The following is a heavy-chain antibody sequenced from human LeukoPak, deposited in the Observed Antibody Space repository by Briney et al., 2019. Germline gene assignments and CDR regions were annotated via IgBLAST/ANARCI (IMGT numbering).Heavy chain of an antibody. Sequence: MTGGSLRLSCAASGFTFSSYSMNWVRQAPGKGLEWVSSISSSSSYIYYADSVKGRFTISRDNAKNSLYLQMNSLRAEDTAVYYCAIRTIAVTTRDYWGQGTLVTVSS. J-gene: IGHJ4*02. V-gene: IGHV3-21*01. D-gene: IGHD4-11*01. CDR1: GFTFSSYS. CDR2: ISSSSSYI. CDR3: AIRTIAVTTRDY.